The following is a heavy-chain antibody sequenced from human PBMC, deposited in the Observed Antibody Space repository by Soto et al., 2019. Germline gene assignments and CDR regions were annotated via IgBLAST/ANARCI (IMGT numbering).Heavy chain of an antibody. J-gene: IGHJ6*02. CDR1: EFTFSSYE. V-gene: IGHV3-48*03. D-gene: IGHD2-2*01. CDR3: ARVYQLLFYYYGMDV. CDR2: ISSSSSTI. Sequence: EVQLVESGGGLVQPGGSLRLSCVASEFTFSSYEMNWVRQAPGKGLEWVSYISSSSSTIYYADSVKGRFTISRDNAKNSLYLQMNSLRDEDTAVYYCARVYQLLFYYYGMDVWGQGTTVTVSS.